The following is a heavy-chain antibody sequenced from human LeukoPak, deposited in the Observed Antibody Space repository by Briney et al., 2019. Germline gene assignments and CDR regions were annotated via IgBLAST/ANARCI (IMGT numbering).Heavy chain of an antibody. J-gene: IGHJ4*02. V-gene: IGHV3-30*18. CDR2: ISYDGSNK. Sequence: GRSLRLSCAASGFTFSSYGMHWVRQAPGKGLEWVAVISYDGSNKYYADSVKGRFTISRDNSKNTLYLQMNSLRAEDTAVYYCAKDQGDLTFDYWGQGTLVTVSS. CDR1: GFTFSSYG. D-gene: IGHD2-21*02. CDR3: AKDQGDLTFDY.